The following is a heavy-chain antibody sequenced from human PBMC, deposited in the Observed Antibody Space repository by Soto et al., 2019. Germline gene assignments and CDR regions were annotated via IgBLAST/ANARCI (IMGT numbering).Heavy chain of an antibody. V-gene: IGHV1-8*01. Sequence: GASVKVSCKASGFTYISYDINWVRQATGQGLEWMGWMNPKSGNTGYAQKFQGRVTMTRNTSISTAYMELSSLRPEDTAVYYCATHSGRYDLDNWGQGTLVTVSS. CDR2: MNPKSGNT. J-gene: IGHJ4*02. CDR3: ATHSGRYDLDN. D-gene: IGHD1-26*01. CDR1: GFTYISYD.